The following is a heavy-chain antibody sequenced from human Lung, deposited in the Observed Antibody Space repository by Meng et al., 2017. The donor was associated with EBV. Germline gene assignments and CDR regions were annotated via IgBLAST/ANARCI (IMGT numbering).Heavy chain of an antibody. V-gene: IGHV1-8*01. CDR3: ATGVADFEY. CDR2: MNPNRGTT. CDR1: GYTLTSYD. D-gene: IGHD6-19*01. J-gene: IGHJ4*02. Sequence: QGQAVQSGAEVKKPGASVKVSCKASGYTLTSYDINCVRQGTGQGLEWMGWMNPNRGTTGYAQKFQGRVTMTRNTSKSTAYMDLSSLRSEDTAVYYCATGVADFEYWGQGTLVTVSS.